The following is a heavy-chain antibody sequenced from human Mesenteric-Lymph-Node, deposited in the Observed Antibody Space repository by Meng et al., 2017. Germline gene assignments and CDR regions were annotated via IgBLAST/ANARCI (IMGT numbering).Heavy chain of an antibody. CDR1: GGTFSSYA. V-gene: IGHV1-69*01. CDR2: IIPIFGTA. D-gene: IGHD5-18*01. J-gene: IGHJ4*02. Sequence: QVELGQFGPEWNHPGASVKVSCRPSGGTFSSYAISWVRQAPGQGLEWMGGIIPIFGTANYAQKFQGRVTITADESTSTAYMELSSLRSEDTAVYYCARVDTPMVTLDYRGQGTLVTVSS. CDR3: ARVDTPMVTLDY.